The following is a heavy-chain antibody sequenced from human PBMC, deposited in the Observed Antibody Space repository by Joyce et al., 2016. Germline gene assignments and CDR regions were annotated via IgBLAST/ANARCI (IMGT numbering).Heavy chain of an antibody. Sequence: QVQLVESGGGVVQPGRSLRLSCAASGFTFSYYGMHWVRQAPGKGLEWVAVIWNDGSNIHYADSVKGRFTISRDNSNNTLYLQMNSLRAEDTAVYYCARSRYSGSWEVSDYWGQGTLVTVSS. D-gene: IGHD5-12*01. V-gene: IGHV3-33*01. J-gene: IGHJ4*02. CDR1: GFTFSYYG. CDR2: IWNDGSNI. CDR3: ARSRYSGSWEVSDY.